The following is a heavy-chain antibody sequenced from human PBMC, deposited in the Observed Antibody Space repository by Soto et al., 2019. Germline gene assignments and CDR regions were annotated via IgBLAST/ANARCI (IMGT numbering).Heavy chain of an antibody. J-gene: IGHJ4*02. CDR2: ISSSGSTI. CDR1: GFTFSDYY. CDR3: ARDRYYDFWSGYYATFDY. Sequence: PGGSLRLSCAASGFTFSDYYMSWIRQAPGKGLEWVSYISSSGSTIYYADSVKGRFTISRDNAKNSLYLQMNSLRAEDTAVYYCARDRYYDFWSGYYATFDYWGQGTLVTVSS. V-gene: IGHV3-11*01. D-gene: IGHD3-3*01.